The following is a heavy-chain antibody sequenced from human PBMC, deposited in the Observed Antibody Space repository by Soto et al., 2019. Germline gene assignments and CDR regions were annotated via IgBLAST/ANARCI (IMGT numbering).Heavy chain of an antibody. Sequence: QVQLQESGPGLVKPSETLSLTCTVSGGSISSYYWSWIRQPPGKGLEWIGYIYYSGSTNYNPSLKSRVNISVDTSKNQFSLKLSSVTAADTAVYYCARGGEGYDILTGYSYYYGMDVWGQGTTVTVSS. J-gene: IGHJ6*02. V-gene: IGHV4-59*01. CDR1: GGSISSYY. CDR2: IYYSGST. D-gene: IGHD3-9*01. CDR3: ARGGEGYDILTGYSYYYGMDV.